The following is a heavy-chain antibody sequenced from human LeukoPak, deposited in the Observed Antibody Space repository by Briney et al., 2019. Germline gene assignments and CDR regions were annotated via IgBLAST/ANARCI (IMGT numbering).Heavy chain of an antibody. D-gene: IGHD3-10*01. J-gene: IGHJ6*02. CDR1: GFTFSSYG. V-gene: IGHV3-33*01. CDR2: IWYDGSNK. Sequence: PGGSLRLSCAASGFTFSSYGMHWVRQAPGKGLEWVAVIWYDGSNKYYADSVKGRFTISRDNAKNSLYLQMNSLRAEDTAVYYCARDGVDYYYYYGMDVWGQGTTVTASS. CDR3: ARDGVDYYYYYGMDV.